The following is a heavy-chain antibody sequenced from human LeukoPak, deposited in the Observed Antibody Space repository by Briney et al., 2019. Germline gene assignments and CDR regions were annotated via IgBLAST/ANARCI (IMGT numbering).Heavy chain of an antibody. D-gene: IGHD2-15*01. CDR3: ASPSRGYCSGGSCSHAFDI. CDR2: IIPIFGTA. J-gene: IGHJ3*02. Sequence: SVKVSCKASGGTFSSYAISWVRQAPGQGLEWMGGIIPIFGTADYAQKFQGRVSITADESTSTAYMELSSLRSEDTAVYYCASPSRGYCSGGSCSHAFDIWGQGTMVTVSS. V-gene: IGHV1-69*13. CDR1: GGTFSSYA.